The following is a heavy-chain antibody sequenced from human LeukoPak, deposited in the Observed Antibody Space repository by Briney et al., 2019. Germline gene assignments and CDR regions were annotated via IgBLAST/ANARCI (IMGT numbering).Heavy chain of an antibody. J-gene: IGHJ4*02. CDR2: IYYSGST. Sequence: PSETLSLTCTVSGGHISSGDYYWGWIRQPPGKGLEWIGNIYYSGSTYYNPSLKSRVTISVDTSKNQFSLKLSSVSAADTAVYYCARWVATPRGYFDYWGQGALVTVSS. D-gene: IGHD5-12*01. V-gene: IGHV4-39*01. CDR1: GGHISSGDYY. CDR3: ARWVATPRGYFDY.